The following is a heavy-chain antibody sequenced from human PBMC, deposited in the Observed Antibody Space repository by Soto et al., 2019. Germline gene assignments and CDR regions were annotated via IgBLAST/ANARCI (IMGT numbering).Heavy chain of an antibody. J-gene: IGHJ4*02. Sequence: SETLSLTCAVSGYSIISGYYWGRIRQPPGKGLEWIGYIYYSGSTNYNPSLKSRVTISVDTSKNQFSLKLSSVTAADTAVYYCARDPFGYGDYSHYFDYWGQGTLVTVSS. CDR2: IYYSGST. D-gene: IGHD4-17*01. CDR1: GYSIISGYY. V-gene: IGHV4-61*01. CDR3: ARDPFGYGDYSHYFDY.